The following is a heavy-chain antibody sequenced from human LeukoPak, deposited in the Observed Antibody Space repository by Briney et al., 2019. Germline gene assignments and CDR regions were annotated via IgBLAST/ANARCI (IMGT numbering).Heavy chain of an antibody. Sequence: KTSETLSLTCTVSGGSISRYYWSWIRQPPGKGLEWIGSIYNIESTNYSPSLKSRVTISLDTSRTQLSLSLTSATAADSAVYYCTGAIQWLAHDFWGRGTLVTVSS. V-gene: IGHV4-59*08. CDR3: TGAIQWLAHDF. CDR1: GGSISRYY. CDR2: IYNIEST. D-gene: IGHD6-19*01. J-gene: IGHJ4*01.